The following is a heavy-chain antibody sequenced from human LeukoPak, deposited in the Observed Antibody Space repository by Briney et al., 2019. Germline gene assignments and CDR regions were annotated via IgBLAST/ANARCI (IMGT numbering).Heavy chain of an antibody. J-gene: IGHJ6*03. CDR3: ARRAMITEYYFFYMDV. CDR2: IYYTGNT. CDR1: GGSISSYY. V-gene: IGHV4-59*08. D-gene: IGHD3-16*01. Sequence: SETLSLTCSVSGGSISSYYWSWIRQSPGKGLEWIGYIYYTGNTHYDPSLQSRVTMSVDTSKNQFSLRLTSVTAADTAIYYCARRAMITEYYFFYMDVCGTGTTVTVSS.